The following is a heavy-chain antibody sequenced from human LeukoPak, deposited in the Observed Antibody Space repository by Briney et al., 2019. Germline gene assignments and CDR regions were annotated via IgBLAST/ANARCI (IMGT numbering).Heavy chain of an antibody. CDR3: ARGWASEAFDY. J-gene: IGHJ4*02. CDR2: ISSSSSYI. D-gene: IGHD3-16*01. V-gene: IGHV3-21*01. CDR1: GFTFSSYA. Sequence: GGSLRLSCAASGFTFSSYAMSWVRQAPGRGLEWVSSISSSSSYIYYADSVKGRFTISRGNAKNSLYLQMDSLRAEDTAVYYCARGWASEAFDYWGQGTLVTVSS.